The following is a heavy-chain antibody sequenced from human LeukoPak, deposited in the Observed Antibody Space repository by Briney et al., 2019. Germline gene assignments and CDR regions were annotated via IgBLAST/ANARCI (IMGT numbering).Heavy chain of an antibody. CDR2: TKNKTNRGTT. CDR1: GFTVSSNY. V-gene: IGHV3-22*01. J-gene: IGHJ5*02. CDR3: TRESEGIAAAGRGWFDP. Sequence: GGSLRLSCAASGFTVSSNYMSWVRQAPGKGLEWVGFTKNKTNRGTTEYAASVKGRSTISRDDSKSIAYLQMNSLKTEDTAVYYYTRESEGIAAAGRGWFDPWGQGTLVTVSS. D-gene: IGHD6-13*01.